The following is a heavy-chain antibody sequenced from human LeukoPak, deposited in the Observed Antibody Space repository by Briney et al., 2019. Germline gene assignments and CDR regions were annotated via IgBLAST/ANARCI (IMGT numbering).Heavy chain of an antibody. V-gene: IGHV5-51*01. CDR2: IYPGDSDT. J-gene: IGHJ3*02. CDR1: GYSFTSYW. D-gene: IGHD2-21*02. CDR3: ARQFVVVTADAFDI. Sequence: KSGESLKISCKGSGYSFTSYWIGWVRQMPGKGLEWMGIIYPGDSDTRYSPPFQGQVTISADKSISTAYLQWSSLKASDTAMYYCARQFVVVTADAFDIWGQGTMVTVSS.